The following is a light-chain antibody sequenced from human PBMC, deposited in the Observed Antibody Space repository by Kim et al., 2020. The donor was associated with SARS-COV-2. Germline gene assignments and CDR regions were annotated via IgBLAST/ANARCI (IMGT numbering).Light chain of an antibody. CDR3: HQYTTFPQS. CDR2: GAS. Sequence: ATINCKSSKSVFHSPNNKNYLAWYQRKSGPPLNLLISGASTRESGVPGRFSGSGSGTDFTPTITSLKAEDVAFYFCHQYTTFPQSFGKGTKLEI. V-gene: IGKV4-1*01. CDR1: KSVFHSPNNKNY. J-gene: IGKJ2*03.